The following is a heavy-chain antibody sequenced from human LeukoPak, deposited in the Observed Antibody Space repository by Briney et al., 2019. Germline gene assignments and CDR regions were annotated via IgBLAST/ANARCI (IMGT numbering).Heavy chain of an antibody. Sequence: PSETLSLTCTVSGGSISSSSCSWGWIRQPPGKGLEWIGSIYYSGTTYYNPSLKSRVTISVDTSKSQFSLKLRFVTAADTAVYYCARAGYDFWSGYRGPDYFDLWGQGTLVTVSS. CDR1: GGSISSSSCS. CDR3: ARAGYDFWSGYRGPDYFDL. J-gene: IGHJ4*02. D-gene: IGHD3-3*01. V-gene: IGHV4-39*07. CDR2: IYYSGTT.